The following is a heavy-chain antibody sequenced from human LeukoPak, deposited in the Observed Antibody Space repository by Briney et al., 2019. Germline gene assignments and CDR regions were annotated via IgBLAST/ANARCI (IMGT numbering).Heavy chain of an antibody. V-gene: IGHV3-30-3*01. CDR3: ARDTGIAAPADI. D-gene: IGHD6-13*01. CDR2: ISYDGSNK. CDR1: GFTFSSYV. J-gene: IGHJ3*02. Sequence: GRSLRLSCAASGFTFSSYVMHWVRQAPGKGLEWVAVISYDGSNKYYADSVKGRFTISRDNSKNTLYLQMNSLRAEDTAVYYCARDTGIAAPADIWGQGTMVTVSS.